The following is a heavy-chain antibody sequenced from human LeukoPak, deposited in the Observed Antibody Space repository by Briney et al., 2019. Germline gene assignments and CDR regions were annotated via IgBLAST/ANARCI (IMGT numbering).Heavy chain of an antibody. Sequence: SVKVSCKASGGTLSSYAISWVRQAPGQGLEWMGGIIPIFGTANYAQKFQGRVTITADKSTSTAYMELSSLRSEDTAVYYCAGEIVVVAANWFDPWGQGTLVTVSS. CDR3: AGEIVVVAANWFDP. CDR2: IIPIFGTA. CDR1: GGTLSSYA. J-gene: IGHJ5*02. V-gene: IGHV1-69*06. D-gene: IGHD2-15*01.